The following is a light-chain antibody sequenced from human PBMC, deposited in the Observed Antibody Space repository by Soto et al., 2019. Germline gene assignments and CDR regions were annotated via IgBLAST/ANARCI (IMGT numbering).Light chain of an antibody. CDR3: ATWDDSLSGVI. V-gene: IGLV1-47*02. CDR2: SNS. CDR1: SSNIGSNY. J-gene: IGLJ2*01. Sequence: QSVLTQSTSASGTPGQRVSISCSGSSSNIGSNYVYWYQQLPGTAPKLLIYSNSQRPSGVPDRFSGSKSGTSASLAISGLRSEDEADYYCATWDDSLSGVIFGGGTKLTVL.